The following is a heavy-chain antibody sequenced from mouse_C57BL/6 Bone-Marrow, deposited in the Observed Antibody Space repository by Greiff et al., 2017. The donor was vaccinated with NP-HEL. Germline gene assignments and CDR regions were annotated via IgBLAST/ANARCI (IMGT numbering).Heavy chain of an antibody. D-gene: IGHD2-12*01. CDR1: GFTFSDYY. J-gene: IGHJ4*01. CDR2: ISNGGGST. V-gene: IGHV5-12*01. CDR3: ARRRYYRRGYYAMDY. Sequence: EVMLVESGGGLVQPGGSLKLSCAASGFTFSDYYMYWVRQTPEKRLEWVAYISNGGGSTYYPDTVKGRFTISRDNAKNTLYLQMSRLKSEDTAMYYCARRRYYRRGYYAMDYWGQGTSVTVSS.